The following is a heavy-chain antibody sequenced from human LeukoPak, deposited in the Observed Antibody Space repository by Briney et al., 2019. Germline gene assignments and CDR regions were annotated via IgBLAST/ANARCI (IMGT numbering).Heavy chain of an antibody. CDR2: ISGSGGTT. Sequence: GGSLRLSCAASGFTFSSYAMNWVRQAPGKGLEWVSGISGSGGTTYYADSVKGRFAISRDNSKNTQYLQMNSLRAEDTAVYYCAKGGGNSYFGCLSHWGQGTLVTVSS. V-gene: IGHV3-23*01. CDR1: GFTFSSYA. CDR3: AKGGGNSYFGCLSH. J-gene: IGHJ4*02. D-gene: IGHD3-9*01.